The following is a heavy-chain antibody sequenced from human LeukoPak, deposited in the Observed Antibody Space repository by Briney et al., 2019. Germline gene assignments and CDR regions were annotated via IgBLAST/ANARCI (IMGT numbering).Heavy chain of an antibody. J-gene: IGHJ3*02. D-gene: IGHD6-13*01. V-gene: IGHV6-1*01. CDR2: TYYRSKWYN. Sequence: SQTLSLTCGIAGDSVSSNKAIWHWIRQSPSRGLEWLGRTYYRSKWYNDYAGIVKGRLTINPDTSKNQFSLQPNSVTPEDTAVYYCAGRITAVGIDAFPTWGQGTRVTVSS. CDR1: GDSVSSNKAI. CDR3: AGRITAVGIDAFPT.